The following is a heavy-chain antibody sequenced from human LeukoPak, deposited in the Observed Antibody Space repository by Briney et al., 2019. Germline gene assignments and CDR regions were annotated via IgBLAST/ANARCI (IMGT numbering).Heavy chain of an antibody. V-gene: IGHV1-2*02. Sequence: ASVKVPCKASGYTFTGYYMHWVRQAPGQGLGWMGWINPNSGGTHYAQNFQGRVPMTRDTSISTAYMELSRLRSDDKAVYYCARDCIGRAMVGNSPIKDKQCGWFALDCWVGGTMVSVCS. CDR1: GYTFTGYY. D-gene: IGHD5-18*01. CDR2: INPNSGGT. J-gene: IGHJ4*02. CDR3: ARDCIGRAMVGNSPIKDKQCGWFALDC.